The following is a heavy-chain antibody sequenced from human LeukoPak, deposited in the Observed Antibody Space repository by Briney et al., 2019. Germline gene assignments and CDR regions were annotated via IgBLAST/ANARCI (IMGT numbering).Heavy chain of an antibody. CDR3: ARGRGDFDY. CDR1: AGSLSSYY. CDR2: ISYTGST. Sequence: SETLSLTSTVSAGSLSSYYWSWIPQPPGKGLEWIGYISYTGSTNYNPSLKSRVTISVDTSKNQFSLKLSSVTAADTAVYYCARGRGDFDYWGQGTLVTVSS. J-gene: IGHJ4*02. V-gene: IGHV4-59*01.